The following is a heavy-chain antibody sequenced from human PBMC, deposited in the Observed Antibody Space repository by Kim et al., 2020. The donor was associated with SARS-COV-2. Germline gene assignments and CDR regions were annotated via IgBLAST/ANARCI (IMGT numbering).Heavy chain of an antibody. CDR3: ARRRGTGTHDMFVI. CDR2: IDPS. CDR1: GYSFTSYL. V-gene: IGHV5-10-1*01. D-gene: IGHD1-1*01. J-gene: IGHJ3*01. Sequence: GESLKISCKGSGYSFTSYLINWVRQMPGKGLEWMGRIDPSDNSPSFQGHVTISADKSINTAYLQWTSLKASDTAIYYCARRRGTGTHDMFVIWGQGTRVIVSS.